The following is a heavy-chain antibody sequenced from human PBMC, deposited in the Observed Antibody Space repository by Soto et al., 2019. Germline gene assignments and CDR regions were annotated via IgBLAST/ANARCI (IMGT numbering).Heavy chain of an antibody. J-gene: IGHJ5*01. CDR3: ARDLIYSLDS. V-gene: IGHV3-33*01. CDR1: GFTFSNYG. Sequence: GGSLRLSCAASGFTFSNYGMHWARQAPGKGLEYVADIWCDGSAKYYLESVEGRFTISRDDARNSLYLQMNSLTVEDTALYYCARDLIYSLDSWGQGTQVTVSS. CDR2: IWCDGSAK. D-gene: IGHD4-4*01.